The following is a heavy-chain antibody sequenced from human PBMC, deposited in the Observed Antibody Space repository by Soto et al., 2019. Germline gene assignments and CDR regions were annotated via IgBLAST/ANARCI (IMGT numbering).Heavy chain of an antibody. D-gene: IGHD2-2*02. Sequence: QVQLVQSGAEVKKPGASVKVSCTTSGYTFTLFGITWVRQAPGQGLEWLGWISPYNGDTKYVEKLEGRVTLTTGTSTDTAYMGLTSLTSDDTAEYYCARGGQYRYLHYWGQGTLVTVSS. CDR1: GYTFTLFG. CDR2: ISPYNGDT. CDR3: ARGGQYRYLHY. J-gene: IGHJ4*02. V-gene: IGHV1-18*01.